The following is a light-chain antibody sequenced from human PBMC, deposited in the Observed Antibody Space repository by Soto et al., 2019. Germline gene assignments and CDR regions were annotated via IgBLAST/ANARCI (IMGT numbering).Light chain of an antibody. V-gene: IGLV2-14*01. Sequence: QSALTQPASVSGSPGQSITISSTGTSSDVGGYNYVSWYQQHPGKAPKLMIYDVSDRPSGVSSRFSGSKSGNTASLTISGLQAEDEADYYCSSYTSRSTLVFGGGTKLTVL. CDR2: DVS. J-gene: IGLJ2*01. CDR1: SSDVGGYNY. CDR3: SSYTSRSTLV.